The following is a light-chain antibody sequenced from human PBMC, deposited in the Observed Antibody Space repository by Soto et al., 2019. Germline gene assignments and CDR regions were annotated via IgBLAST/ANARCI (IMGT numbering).Light chain of an antibody. J-gene: IGKJ1*01. CDR3: QQYNNWPPWT. V-gene: IGKV3-15*01. CDR2: DAS. Sequence: ILMTQSPATLSVSPGERATLSCRASQSVSTNLAWYQQKPGQAPRLLIYDASTRATGIPARFSGSGSGTEFTPTISRLQSEDFAVYYCQQYNNWPPWTFGQGTKVEIK. CDR1: QSVSTN.